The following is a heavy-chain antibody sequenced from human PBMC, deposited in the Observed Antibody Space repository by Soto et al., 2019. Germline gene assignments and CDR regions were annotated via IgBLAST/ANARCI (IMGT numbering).Heavy chain of an antibody. CDR1: GFTFSSYD. Sequence: PGGSLRLSGAASGFTFSSYDFNWVRQAPWKGLEWVSSVTGSSSYIYYADSVKGRFTISRDNAKNSLYLQMNSLRAEDTAVYYCARDQSTRIDYYGMDVGGQGTKV. D-gene: IGHD1-1*01. CDR2: VTGSSSYI. CDR3: ARDQSTRIDYYGMDV. V-gene: IGHV3-21*01. J-gene: IGHJ6*02.